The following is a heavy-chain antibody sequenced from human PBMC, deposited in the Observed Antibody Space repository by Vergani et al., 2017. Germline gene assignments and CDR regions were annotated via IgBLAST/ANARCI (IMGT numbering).Heavy chain of an antibody. CDR3: ARDTDGGPRGHYGMDV. D-gene: IGHD4-23*01. V-gene: IGHV4-34*01. Sequence: QVQLQQWGAGLLKPSETLSLTCAVYGGSFSGYYWSWIRQPPGKGLEWIGEINHSGSTNYNPSLKSRVTISVDTSKNQFSLKLSSVTAADTAVYYCARDTDGGPRGHYGMDVWGQGTTVTVSS. CDR1: GGSFSGYY. CDR2: INHSGST. J-gene: IGHJ6*02.